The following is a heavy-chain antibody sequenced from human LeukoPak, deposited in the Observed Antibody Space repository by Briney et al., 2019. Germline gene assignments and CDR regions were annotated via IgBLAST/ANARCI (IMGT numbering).Heavy chain of an antibody. J-gene: IGHJ4*02. Sequence: PGGSLRLSCAASGFTFSDYWIHWVRQAPGKGLVWVSRINTDGSITNYADSVKGRFSISRDNAKNTLYLPMSSLRAEDTAVYYCARDRGPRTGFMVREAYDYWGQGTLVTVSS. D-gene: IGHD3-10*01. CDR3: ARDRGPRTGFMVREAYDY. V-gene: IGHV3-74*01. CDR1: GFTFSDYW. CDR2: INTDGSIT.